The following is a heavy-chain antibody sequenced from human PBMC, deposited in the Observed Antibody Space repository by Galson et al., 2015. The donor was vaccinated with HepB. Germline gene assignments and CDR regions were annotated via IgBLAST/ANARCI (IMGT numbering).Heavy chain of an antibody. J-gene: IGHJ4*02. D-gene: IGHD2-8*02. Sequence: SLRLSCAASGFTFTTYTMNWVRPAPGKGLEWVSSVSTSSTYIYYADSVKDRFTISRDNAKNSLHLQMNSLRAEDTAVYYCARDLLGVDHWGQGTLVIVSS. CDR3: ARDLLGVDH. CDR1: GFTFTTYT. CDR2: VSTSSTYI. V-gene: IGHV3-21*01.